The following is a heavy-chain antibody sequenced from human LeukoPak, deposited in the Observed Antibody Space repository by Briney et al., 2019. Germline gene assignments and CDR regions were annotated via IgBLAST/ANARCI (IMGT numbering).Heavy chain of an antibody. D-gene: IGHD2-2*01. CDR3: ARETQYCSSTSLGLECTNNWFDP. V-gene: IGHV3-21*01. CDR2: ISRSSRYI. CDR1: GFTFDNYN. Sequence: GGSLRLSCAAPGFTFDNYNMTWGRQAPGKGLEWVSSISRSSRYIYYADSVKAQVTISRDNAKNSLFLQMNSLRAEDTAVYYCARETQYCSSTSLGLECTNNWFDPWGQGTLVTVSS. J-gene: IGHJ5*02.